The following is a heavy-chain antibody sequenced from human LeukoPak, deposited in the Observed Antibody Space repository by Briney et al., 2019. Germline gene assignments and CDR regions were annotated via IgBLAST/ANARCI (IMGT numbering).Heavy chain of an antibody. Sequence: PSETPSLTCTVSGGSISSYYWSWIRQPPGKGLEWIGYIYYSGSTNYNPSLKSRVTISVDTSKNQFSLKLSSVTAADTAVYYCARGVPAFASFDIWGQGTMVTVSS. V-gene: IGHV4-59*01. J-gene: IGHJ3*02. CDR2: IYYSGST. CDR1: GGSISSYY. CDR3: ARGVPAFASFDI. D-gene: IGHD2-2*01.